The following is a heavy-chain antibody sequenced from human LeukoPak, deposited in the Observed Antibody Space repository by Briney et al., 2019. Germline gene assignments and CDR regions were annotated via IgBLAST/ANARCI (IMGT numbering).Heavy chain of an antibody. J-gene: IGHJ6*03. CDR3: ARGLFYYDSSGYYYYYYYMDV. CDR1: GGTFSSYA. V-gene: IGHV1-69*01. Sequence: GSSVKVSCKASGGTFSSYAISWVRQAPGQGLEWMGGIIPIFGTANYAQKFQGRVTITADESTSTAYMELSSLRSEGTAVYYCARGLFYYDSSGYYYYYYYMDVWGKGTTVTVSS. D-gene: IGHD3-22*01. CDR2: IIPIFGTA.